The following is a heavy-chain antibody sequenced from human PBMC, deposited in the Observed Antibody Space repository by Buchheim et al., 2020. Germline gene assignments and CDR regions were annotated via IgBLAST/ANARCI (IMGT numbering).Heavy chain of an antibody. CDR2: ISYDGSNK. CDR1: GFTFSSYA. V-gene: IGHV3-30-3*01. Sequence: QVQLVESGGGVVQPGRSLRLSCAASGFTFSSYAMHWVRQAPGKGLEWVAVISYDGSNKYYADSVKGRFTISRDNSKNKLYLQMNSLRAEDTAVYYCAGPYSSGWQIDYWGQGTL. CDR3: AGPYSSGWQIDY. D-gene: IGHD6-19*01. J-gene: IGHJ4*02.